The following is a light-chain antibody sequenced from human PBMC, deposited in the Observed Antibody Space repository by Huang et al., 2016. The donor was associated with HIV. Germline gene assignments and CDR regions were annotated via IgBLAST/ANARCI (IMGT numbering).Light chain of an antibody. CDR1: QSVSSN. Sequence: ERVLTQSPVSLSVSPGERATLSCRASQSVSSNLAWYQHKPGQAPRLLSYDASTRASDIPARVSGSGSEIEFTLTISSLQSEDFAIYYCQQYNNWPRTFGQGTKLEIK. V-gene: IGKV3-15*01. J-gene: IGKJ2*01. CDR3: QQYNNWPRT. CDR2: DAS.